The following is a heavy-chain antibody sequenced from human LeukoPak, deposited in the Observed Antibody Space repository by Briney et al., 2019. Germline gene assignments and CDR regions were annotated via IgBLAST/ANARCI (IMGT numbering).Heavy chain of an antibody. CDR3: ARDSTYWYDSGSSGPHYFDY. J-gene: IGHJ4*02. V-gene: IGHV3-30*01. CDR1: GFISSNYA. Sequence: GRSPRLSCAASGFISSNYAMHWVRQAPGKGLEWVALISSDGSKTYHADSVKGRFSISRDNSKNTLSLQLNSLRAEDTSVYYCARDSTYWYDSGSSGPHYFDYWGQGTLVPVSS. D-gene: IGHD3-10*01. CDR2: ISSDGSKT.